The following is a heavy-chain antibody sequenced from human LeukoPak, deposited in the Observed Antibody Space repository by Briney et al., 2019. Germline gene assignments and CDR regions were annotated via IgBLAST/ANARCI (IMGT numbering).Heavy chain of an antibody. CDR3: AKRVVVAVYGMDV. CDR2: ISGSGGST. J-gene: IGHJ6*02. V-gene: IGHV3-23*01. Sequence: PGGSLRLSCAASGFTFSSYAMSWVRQAPGKGLEWVSGISGSGGSTYYADSVKGRFTISRDNSKNTLYLQMNSLRAEDTAVYYCAKRVVVAVYGMDVWGQGTTVTVSS. CDR1: GFTFSSYA. D-gene: IGHD6-19*01.